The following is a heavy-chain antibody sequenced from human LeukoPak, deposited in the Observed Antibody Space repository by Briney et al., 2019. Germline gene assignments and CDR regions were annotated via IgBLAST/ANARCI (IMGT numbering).Heavy chain of an antibody. CDR1: GFTFSDYY. J-gene: IGHJ4*02. Sequence: AGGSLRLSCAASGFTFSDYYMSWIRQAPGKGLEWVSYISSSGSTIYYADSVKGRFTISRDNAKNSLYLQMNSLRAEDTAVYYCGRGPSGNIAVAASVWGQGTLVTVSS. V-gene: IGHV3-11*04. D-gene: IGHD6-19*01. CDR2: ISSSGSTI. CDR3: GRGPSGNIAVAASV.